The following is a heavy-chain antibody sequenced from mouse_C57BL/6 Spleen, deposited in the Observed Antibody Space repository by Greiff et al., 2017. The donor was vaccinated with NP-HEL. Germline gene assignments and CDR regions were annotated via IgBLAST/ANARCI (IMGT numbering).Heavy chain of an antibody. V-gene: IGHV1-69*01. CDR1: GYTFTSYW. CDR3: ARGGPGFDY. J-gene: IGHJ2*01. Sequence: QVQLKQSGAELVMPGASVKLSCKASGYTFTSYWMHWVKQRPGQGLEWIGEIDPSDSYTNYNQKFKGKSTLTVDKSSSTAYMQLSSLTSEDSAVYYCARGGPGFDYWGQGTTLTVSS. CDR2: IDPSDSYT.